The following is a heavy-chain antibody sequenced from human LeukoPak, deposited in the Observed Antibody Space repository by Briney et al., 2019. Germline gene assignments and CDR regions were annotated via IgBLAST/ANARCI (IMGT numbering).Heavy chain of an antibody. CDR2: ISGSGGSA. CDR3: AKVARSGYGYSFDYWGAFDI. CDR1: EFTFSSYA. Sequence: GGSLRLSCAASEFTFSSYAMSWVRQAPGKGLKWVSVISGSGGSAYYADSVKGRFTISRDNSENTLYLQLNSLRAEDTAVYYCAKVARSGYGYSFDYWGAFDIWGQGTMVTVSS. D-gene: IGHD5-18*01. J-gene: IGHJ3*02. V-gene: IGHV3-23*01.